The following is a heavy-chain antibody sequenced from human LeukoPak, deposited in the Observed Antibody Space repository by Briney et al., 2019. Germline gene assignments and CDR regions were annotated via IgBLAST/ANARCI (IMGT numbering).Heavy chain of an antibody. CDR1: GYTFTTYA. CDR3: ARNTETAIPLPYYFDY. J-gene: IGHJ4*02. D-gene: IGHD2-21*02. CDR2: ISTYNDDR. V-gene: IGHV1-3*04. Sequence: ASVKVSCKASGYTFTTYAIHWVRQAPGQRLEWMGWISTYNDDRKYSPKFQGTVTITTDTSASTAYLELSSLRSEDTAVYYCARNTETAIPLPYYFDYWGQGTLVTVSS.